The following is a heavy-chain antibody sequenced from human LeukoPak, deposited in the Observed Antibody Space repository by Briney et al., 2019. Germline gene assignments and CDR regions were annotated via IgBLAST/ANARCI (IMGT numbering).Heavy chain of an antibody. CDR2: ISGSGGST. CDR3: AKAGQGDN. CDR1: GFTFTSYV. V-gene: IGHV3-23*01. J-gene: IGHJ4*02. Sequence: PGGSLRLSCAASGFTFTSYVMTWVRQAPGKGLEWVSSISGSGGSTWYADSVKGRFTISRDNSKNTIYLQMNSLRAEDPASYYCAKAGQGDNWGQGTLVIVSS.